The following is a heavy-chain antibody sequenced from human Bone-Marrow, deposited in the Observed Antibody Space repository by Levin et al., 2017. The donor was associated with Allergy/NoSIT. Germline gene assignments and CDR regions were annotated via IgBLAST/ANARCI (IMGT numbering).Heavy chain of an antibody. CDR1: GLPFSDAW. CDR3: AKDVPFTGGGAIVY. J-gene: IGHJ4*02. D-gene: IGHD3-16*02. CDR2: IRSRAHGGTE. V-gene: IGHV3-15*01. Sequence: PGGSLRLSCAASGLPFSDAWMTWVRHSPGKGLEWLGHIRSRAHGGTEHYAASVRGRFTISRDDSKNTLYLQMNSLKTEDTAIYYCAKDVPFTGGGAIVYWGQGALVTVSS.